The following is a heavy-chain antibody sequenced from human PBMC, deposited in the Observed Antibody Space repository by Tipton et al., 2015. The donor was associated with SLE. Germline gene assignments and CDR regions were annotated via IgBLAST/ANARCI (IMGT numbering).Heavy chain of an antibody. V-gene: IGHV4-59*11. CDR3: AGSISWSPNWFDP. Sequence: LRLSCTLSGGSISSHYWCWIPQSPGKGLEWIGYSYYTGSTYYNPSLKSRVPISIDTSKNQFSLSLSSVTAADTAVYYCAGSISWSPNWFDPWGLGTLVTVSS. CDR2: SYYTGST. CDR1: GGSISSHY. D-gene: IGHD2-2*01. J-gene: IGHJ5*02.